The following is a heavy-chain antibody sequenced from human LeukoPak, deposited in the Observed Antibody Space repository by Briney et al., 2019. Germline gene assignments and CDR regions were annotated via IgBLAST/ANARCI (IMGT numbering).Heavy chain of an antibody. D-gene: IGHD6-13*01. CDR1: GGSFSGYY. Sequence: SETLSLTCAVYGGSFSGYYWSWIRQPPGKGLEWIGEINHSGSTNYNPSLKGRVTISVDTSKNQFSLKLSSVTAADTAVYYCARGRSSSWYLAHQWVLDYWGQEPLVTVSS. V-gene: IGHV4-34*01. CDR2: INHSGST. CDR3: ARGRSSSWYLAHQWVLDY. J-gene: IGHJ4*02.